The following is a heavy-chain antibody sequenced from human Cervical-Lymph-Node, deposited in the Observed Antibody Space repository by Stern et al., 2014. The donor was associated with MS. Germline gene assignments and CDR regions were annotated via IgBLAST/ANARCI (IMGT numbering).Heavy chain of an antibody. D-gene: IGHD4-17*01. Sequence: VQLVESGGGVVQPGRSLRLSCVVSGFTFSYYGMHSVRQAPGKGLVWVAIISYNGNLKYYSDSVKVRFTISRDNSKTTLYLEMNSLMGEDTAVYYCARDMTTVTAFDYWGQGTPVTVSS. CDR2: ISYNGNLK. CDR1: GFTFSYYG. J-gene: IGHJ4*02. V-gene: IGHV3-30*03. CDR3: ARDMTTVTAFDY.